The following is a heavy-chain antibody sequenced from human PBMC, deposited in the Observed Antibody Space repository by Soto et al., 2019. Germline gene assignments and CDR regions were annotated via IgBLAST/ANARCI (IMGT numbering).Heavy chain of an antibody. CDR2: ISGSGDNA. V-gene: IGHV3-23*01. CDR3: AKQASGVNDGFDM. CDR1: GFTFSNNA. J-gene: IGHJ3*02. Sequence: EVQLLGSGGGLVQPGGSLRLSCAASGFTFSNNAMSWVRQAPGKGPEWVSSISGSGDNAYYVGSVKGRFTISRDNSKNTLYLQMTRLRAGVTAVSYCAKQASGVNDGFDMWGRGTVVTVSS. D-gene: IGHD2-8*01.